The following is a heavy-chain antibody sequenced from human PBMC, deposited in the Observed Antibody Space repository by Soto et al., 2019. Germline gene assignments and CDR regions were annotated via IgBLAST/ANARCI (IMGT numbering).Heavy chain of an antibody. J-gene: IGHJ1*01. CDR2: ISGSGDKT. D-gene: IGHD2-8*01. V-gene: IGHV3-23*01. Sequence: EVQLLQSGGGLAQPGTSLRLSCAASGFTFKYYAMTWVRQAPGKGLEWVSTISGSGDKTDYADSVKGRFRVSGDNSKDTLYLQMDSLRADDTALYYCARESKWYGGQYFQDWGQGTLVTVSS. CDR3: ARESKWYGGQYFQD. CDR1: GFTFKYYA.